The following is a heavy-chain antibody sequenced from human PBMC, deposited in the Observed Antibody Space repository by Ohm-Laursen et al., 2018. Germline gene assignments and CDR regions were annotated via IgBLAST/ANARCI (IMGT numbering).Heavy chain of an antibody. Sequence: SLRLSCSASGFTFSDYYMSWIRQAPGKGLEWASYISSSGSTIYYADSVKGRFTISRDNSKNTPYLQMNSLRAEDTAVYYCAKVFKRCGGDCPYYFDYWGQGTLVTVSS. J-gene: IGHJ4*02. D-gene: IGHD2-21*02. V-gene: IGHV3-11*01. CDR2: ISSSGSTI. CDR1: GFTFSDYY. CDR3: AKVFKRCGGDCPYYFDY.